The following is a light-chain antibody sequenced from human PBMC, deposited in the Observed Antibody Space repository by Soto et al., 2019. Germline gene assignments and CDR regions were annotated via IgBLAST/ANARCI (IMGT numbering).Light chain of an antibody. V-gene: IGKV3-15*01. J-gene: IGKJ5*01. CDR3: QQYNNWPIS. Sequence: ERAMTQSACSLSVPPRERVTLSCRAGQGVTTNFAWYQQKSGQSPRLLIYDVSTRATGVPARFSGTGSETDFTLTISGLQSEDSAGYCCQQYNNWPISFGQGTRLEI. CDR1: QGVTTN. CDR2: DVS.